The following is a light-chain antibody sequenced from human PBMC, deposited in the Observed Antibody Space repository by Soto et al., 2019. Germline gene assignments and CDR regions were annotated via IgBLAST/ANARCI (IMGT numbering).Light chain of an antibody. Sequence: QSVLTQPPSASGTPGQRVPIYCSGSSSNIGTNTVNWYQQLPGTAPKLLIYSNDQRPSGVPDRFSGSKSGTSASLAISGLQSEDEADYYCAAWDDSLNGWVFGGGTQLTVL. CDR1: SSNIGTNT. V-gene: IGLV1-44*01. CDR3: AAWDDSLNGWV. J-gene: IGLJ3*02. CDR2: SND.